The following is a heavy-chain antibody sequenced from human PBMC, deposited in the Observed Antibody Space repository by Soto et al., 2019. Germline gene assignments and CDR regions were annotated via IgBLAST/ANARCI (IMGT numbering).Heavy chain of an antibody. CDR3: ASLISGTTSFWFDP. Sequence: QVQLQESGPGLVKPSETLSLTCAVSGGSVSSGSYDWGWIRQPPGKGLEWIGYIYYSGSTNYNPSLKSRVTISVDTSKNQFSLRLSSVTAADTAVYYCASLISGTTSFWFDPWGQGTLVTVSS. D-gene: IGHD1-7*01. J-gene: IGHJ5*02. V-gene: IGHV4-61*01. CDR1: GGSVSSGSYD. CDR2: IYYSGST.